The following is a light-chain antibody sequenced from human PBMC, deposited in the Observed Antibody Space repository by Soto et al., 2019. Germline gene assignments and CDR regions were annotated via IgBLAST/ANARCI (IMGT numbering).Light chain of an antibody. J-gene: IGKJ1*01. CDR2: GAS. Sequence: ETVLTQSPGTLSLSPGERVTLSCRASQTVASNYFAWYQQRPGQAPRLLMNGASTRATGVPDRFSGSGSGTDVTLTVSRLEPEDFAVYYCHEYTNSRWTFGQGTKVDIK. CDR3: HEYTNSRWT. V-gene: IGKV3-20*01. CDR1: QTVASNY.